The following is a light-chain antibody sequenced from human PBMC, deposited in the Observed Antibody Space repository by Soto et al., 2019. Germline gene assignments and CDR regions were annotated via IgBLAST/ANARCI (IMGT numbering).Light chain of an antibody. V-gene: IGKV3-20*01. CDR1: QSVSSY. Sequence: SVMTQSTATLSLSPGERASLSCRASQSVSSYLAWYQQRPGRAPRLLIYAASRRATGIPDRFSGSGSGTDFTLTISRLEPEDLAVYYCQQYDYSVWTFGQGTKVDVK. CDR3: QQYDYSVWT. J-gene: IGKJ1*01. CDR2: AAS.